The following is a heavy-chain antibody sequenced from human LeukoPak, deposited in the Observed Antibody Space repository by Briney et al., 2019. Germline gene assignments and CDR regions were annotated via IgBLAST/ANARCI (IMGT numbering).Heavy chain of an antibody. CDR1: GVSLSSSSYY. V-gene: IGHV4-39*01. CDR3: ARVDYGDYLNWFDP. CDR2: IYYSGST. D-gene: IGHD4-17*01. J-gene: IGHJ5*02. Sequence: SETLSLTCTVSGVSLSSSSYYWGWIRQPPGKGLEWIGSIYYSGSTYYNPSLKSRVIISVDTSKNQFSLKLSSVTAADTAVYYCARVDYGDYLNWFDPWGQGTLVTVSS.